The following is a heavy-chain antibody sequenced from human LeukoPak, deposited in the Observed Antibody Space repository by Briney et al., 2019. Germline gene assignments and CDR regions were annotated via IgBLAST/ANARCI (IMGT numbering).Heavy chain of an antibody. Sequence: GGSLRLSCAASGFTLSSYSMKWVRRAPGKGVEGVSSISSSSTDIYYEDSMKGRFTISRDNAKNSLSLQMNSLRAEDTAVYYCARDTHCSSTSCYNAFDIWGQGTMVTLSS. CDR3: ARDTHCSSTSCYNAFDI. D-gene: IGHD2-2*02. CDR1: GFTLSSYS. CDR2: ISSSSTDI. V-gene: IGHV3-21*01. J-gene: IGHJ3*02.